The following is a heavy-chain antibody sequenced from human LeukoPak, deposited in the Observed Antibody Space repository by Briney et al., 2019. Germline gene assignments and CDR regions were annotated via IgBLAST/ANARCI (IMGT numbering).Heavy chain of an antibody. CDR3: VRQGYDILTGYLLAYYFDY. V-gene: IGHV4-38-2*02. CDR1: GYSISSGYY. CDR2: IYHSGST. D-gene: IGHD3-9*01. Sequence: PSETLSLTCTVSGYSISSGYYWGWIRQPPGKGLEWIGSIYHSGSTYYNPSLKSRVTISVDMSKNQFSLKLSSVTAADTAVYYCVRQGYDILTGYLLAYYFDYWGQGTLVTVSS. J-gene: IGHJ4*02.